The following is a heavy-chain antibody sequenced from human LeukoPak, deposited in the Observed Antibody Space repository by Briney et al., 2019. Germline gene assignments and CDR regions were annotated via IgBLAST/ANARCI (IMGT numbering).Heavy chain of an antibody. V-gene: IGHV3-64D*06. CDR3: VKTRGFYSSSRHRGMHAFDM. Sequence: GGSLRLSCAASGFTFSSYAMHWVRQAPGKGLEYVSAISSNGGSTYYEDSVKGRFTISRDNSKNTLYLQMISLRAEDTAVYYCVKTRGFYSSSRHRGMHAFDMWGQGTMVTVSS. CDR1: GFTFSSYA. J-gene: IGHJ3*02. D-gene: IGHD6-13*01. CDR2: ISSNGGST.